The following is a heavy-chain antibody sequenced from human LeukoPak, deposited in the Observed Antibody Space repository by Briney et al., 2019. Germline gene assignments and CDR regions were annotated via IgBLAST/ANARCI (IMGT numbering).Heavy chain of an antibody. D-gene: IGHD6-19*01. J-gene: IGHJ6*03. Sequence: GGSLRLSCAASGFTFSDYYMSWIRQAPGKGLEWDSYISSSGSTIYYADSVKGRFAISRDNAKNSLYLQMNGLRAEDTAVYYCARGSSGWRGNYYYYYMDVWGKGTTVTVSS. CDR1: GFTFSDYY. CDR3: ARGSSGWRGNYYYYYMDV. V-gene: IGHV3-11*01. CDR2: ISSSGSTI.